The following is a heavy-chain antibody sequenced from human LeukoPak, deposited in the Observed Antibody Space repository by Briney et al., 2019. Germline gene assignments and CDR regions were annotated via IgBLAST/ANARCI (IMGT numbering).Heavy chain of an antibody. Sequence: GGSLRLSCAASGFTFDDYGMNWVRQAPGKGLEWVSGINWNGGSTGYADSVKGRFTISRDNAKNSLYLQMNTLRVEDTALYYCARTAVTTIEAFDIWGQGTMVTVSS. D-gene: IGHD4-17*01. V-gene: IGHV3-20*04. J-gene: IGHJ3*02. CDR1: GFTFDDYG. CDR3: ARTAVTTIEAFDI. CDR2: INWNGGST.